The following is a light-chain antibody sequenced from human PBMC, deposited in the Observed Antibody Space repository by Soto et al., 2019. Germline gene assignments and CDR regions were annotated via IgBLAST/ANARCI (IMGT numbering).Light chain of an antibody. CDR3: QQYNNWWT. CDR1: QSVSNN. J-gene: IGKJ1*01. CDR2: GAS. Sequence: EIVMTQSPATLSVSPEERATLSCRASQSVSNNLAWYQKKPGQAPRLPIYGASTRATGIPARFSGSGSGTEFTLTISSLQSEDFAFYYCQQYNNWWTFGQGTRVDIK. V-gene: IGKV3-15*01.